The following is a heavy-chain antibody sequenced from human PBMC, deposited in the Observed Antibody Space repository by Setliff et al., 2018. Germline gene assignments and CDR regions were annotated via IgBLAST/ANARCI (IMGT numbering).Heavy chain of an antibody. CDR3: FGAGTCSY. V-gene: IGHV3-7*01. D-gene: IGHD3-10*01. J-gene: IGHJ4*02. Sequence: LRLSCTASGLSYTNDWVSWVRQAPGKGLEWLASINPHGSEKYYADSVKGRFTISRDNAKNSLSLQMNNLRTEDTAVYYCFGAGTCSYWGQGTLVTVSS. CDR1: GLSYTNDW. CDR2: INPHGSEK.